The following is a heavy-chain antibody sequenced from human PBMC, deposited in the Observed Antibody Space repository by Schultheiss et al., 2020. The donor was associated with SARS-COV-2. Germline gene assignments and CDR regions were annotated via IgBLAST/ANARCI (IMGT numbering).Heavy chain of an antibody. CDR3: ARDPDYGDYEYYFDY. Sequence: GGSLRLSCAASGFGFNGYAMHWVRQAPGKGLEWVAVIWFDGSNKYYADSVKGQFTISRDNSKNTLYLQMNSLRAEDTAVYYCARDPDYGDYEYYFDYWGQGTLVTVSS. CDR2: IWFDGSNK. D-gene: IGHD4-17*01. CDR1: GFGFNGYA. J-gene: IGHJ4*02. V-gene: IGHV3-30*19.